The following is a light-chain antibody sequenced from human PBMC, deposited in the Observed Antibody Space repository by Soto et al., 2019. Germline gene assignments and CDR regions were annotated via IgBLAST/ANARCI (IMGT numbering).Light chain of an antibody. V-gene: IGLV3-21*02. CDR1: DIGTKS. CDR3: QVWDSSTDHWV. J-gene: IGLJ3*02. Sequence: SYELTQPPSVSVAPGQTARITCGGNDIGTKSVHWYQQRPGQAPVLVVYDDSDRPSGIPERFSGSKSRNTATLTISGVEAGDEADYYCQVWDSSTDHWVFGGGTKLTVL. CDR2: DDS.